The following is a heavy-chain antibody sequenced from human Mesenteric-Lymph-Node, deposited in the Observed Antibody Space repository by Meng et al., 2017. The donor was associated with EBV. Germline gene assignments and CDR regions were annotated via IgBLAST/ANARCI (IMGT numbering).Heavy chain of an antibody. J-gene: IGHJ4*02. CDR2: VYNSENT. D-gene: IGHD3-22*01. CDR1: GGSISSGGYS. Sequence: QRQPREAGAGLVKASETLSLTCPVSGGSISSGGYSWNWIRQPPGKGLEWIGYVYNSENTNYNPSLKSRVTISVESSKNQFSLNLTSVTAADTAVYYCASVPTDYSHSRGEFDYWGQGTLVTVSS. CDR3: ASVPTDYSHSRGEFDY. V-gene: IGHV4-61*08.